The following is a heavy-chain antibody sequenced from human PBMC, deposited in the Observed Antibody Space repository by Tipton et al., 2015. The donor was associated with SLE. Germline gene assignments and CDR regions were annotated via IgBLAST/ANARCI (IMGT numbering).Heavy chain of an antibody. J-gene: IGHJ4*02. Sequence: SLRLSCAASGFTFGDYAMDWVRQAPGKGLEWVAVISYDGSNKYYADSVKGRFTISRDNSKNTLYLQMNNLRAEDTAVYYCASGYVPAAVDYWGQGTLVTVSS. V-gene: IGHV3-30*04. CDR3: ASGYVPAAVDY. D-gene: IGHD2-2*01. CDR1: GFTFGDYA. CDR2: ISYDGSNK.